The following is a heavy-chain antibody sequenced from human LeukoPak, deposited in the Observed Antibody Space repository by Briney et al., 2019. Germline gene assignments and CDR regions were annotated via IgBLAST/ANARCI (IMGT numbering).Heavy chain of an antibody. Sequence: KASQTLSLTCTVSGGSISSGSYYWSWIRQPAGKGLEWIGRIYTSGSTNYNPSLKSRVTISVDTSKNQFSLKLSSVTAADTAVYYCARVYGHDSLTPWGQGTLVTVSS. CDR1: GGSISSGSYY. CDR2: IYTSGST. J-gene: IGHJ5*02. CDR3: ARVYGHDSLTP. V-gene: IGHV4-61*02. D-gene: IGHD1-1*01.